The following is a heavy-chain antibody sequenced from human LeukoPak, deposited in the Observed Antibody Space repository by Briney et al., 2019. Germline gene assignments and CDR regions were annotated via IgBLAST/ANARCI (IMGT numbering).Heavy chain of an antibody. CDR3: AKDIGDGSSTSLDAFDI. V-gene: IGHV3-23*01. CDR2: ISGSGGST. Sequence: GGSLRLSCAASGFTFSSYAMSWVRQAPGKGLEWVSAISGSGGSTYYADSVKGRFTISRDNSKNTLYLQMNSLRAEDTAVYYCAKDIGDGSSTSLDAFDIWGQGTMVTVSS. J-gene: IGHJ3*02. D-gene: IGHD2-2*01. CDR1: GFTFSSYA.